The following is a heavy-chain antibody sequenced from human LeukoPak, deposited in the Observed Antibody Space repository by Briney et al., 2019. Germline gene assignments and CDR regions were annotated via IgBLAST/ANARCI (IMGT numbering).Heavy chain of an antibody. D-gene: IGHD6-19*01. CDR3: ARDWGSGWYFDY. V-gene: IGHV3-23*01. Sequence: GESLRLSCAASGFTFSTHAMNWVRQAPGKGLEWVSVMSSRGGGTYYADSVKGRFTISRDNSKNTLYLQMSSPRVEDTAVYYCARDWGSGWYFDYWGQGTLVTPSA. CDR2: MSSRGGGT. CDR1: GFTFSTHA. J-gene: IGHJ4*02.